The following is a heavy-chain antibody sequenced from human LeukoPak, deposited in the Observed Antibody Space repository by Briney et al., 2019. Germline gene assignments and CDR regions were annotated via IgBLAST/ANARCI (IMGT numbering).Heavy chain of an antibody. J-gene: IGHJ4*02. D-gene: IGHD5-24*01. CDR2: ISGSGGST. CDR1: GFTFSNYA. V-gene: IGHV3-23*01. Sequence: PGGSLRLSCAASGFTFSNYAMSWVRQAPGKGLEWVSAISGSGGSTYYADSVKGRFTISRDNSKNTLYLQMNSLRAEDTAVYYCAKLPVGGYNYFGDFDYWGQGTLVTVSS. CDR3: AKLPVGGYNYFGDFDY.